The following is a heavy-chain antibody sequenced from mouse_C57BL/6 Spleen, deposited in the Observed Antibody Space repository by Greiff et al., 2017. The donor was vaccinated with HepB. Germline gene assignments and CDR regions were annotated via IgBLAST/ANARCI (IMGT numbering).Heavy chain of an antibody. CDR1: GYTFTSYW. D-gene: IGHD1-1*01. J-gene: IGHJ2*01. Sequence: VQLQQPGAELVKPGASVKMSCKASGYTFTSYWITWVKQRPGQGLEWIGDIYPGSGSTNYNEKFKSKATLTVDTSSSTAYMQLSSLTSEDSAVYYCARGTTVVAEEYYFDYWGQGTTLTVSS. CDR2: IYPGSGST. V-gene: IGHV1-55*01. CDR3: ARGTTVVAEEYYFDY.